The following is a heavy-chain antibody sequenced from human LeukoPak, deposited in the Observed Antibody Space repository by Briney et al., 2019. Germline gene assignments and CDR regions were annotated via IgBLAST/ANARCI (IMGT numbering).Heavy chain of an antibody. J-gene: IGHJ5*02. Sequence: GESLKISCKGSGYSFTSYWIGWVRQMPGKGLEWMGIIYPGDSDTRYSPSFQGQVTISADKSISTAYLQWSSLKASDTAMYYCARGHDYGDSGPNWFDPWGQGTLVTVSS. CDR3: ARGHDYGDSGPNWFDP. CDR2: IYPGDSDT. V-gene: IGHV5-51*01. D-gene: IGHD4-17*01. CDR1: GYSFTSYW.